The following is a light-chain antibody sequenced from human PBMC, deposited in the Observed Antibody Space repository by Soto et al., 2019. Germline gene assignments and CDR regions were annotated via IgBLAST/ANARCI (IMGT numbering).Light chain of an antibody. CDR2: GAS. V-gene: IGKV1-12*01. CDR1: QGISSW. J-gene: IGKJ4*01. CDR3: QQANSFPFT. Sequence: DIQMTQSPSSVSASVGDRITITCRASQGISSWLVWYQQKPGKAPKLLIYGASSLQSGVPSRFSGSGSGTDFTLTFSSLQPEDFATYYCQQANSFPFTFGGGTKLEIK.